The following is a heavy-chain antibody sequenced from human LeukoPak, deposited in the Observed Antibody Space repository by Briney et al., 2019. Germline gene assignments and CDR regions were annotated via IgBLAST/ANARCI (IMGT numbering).Heavy chain of an antibody. CDR2: AYYSGST. D-gene: IGHD6-13*01. J-gene: IGHJ4*02. CDR1: GGSISSSSYS. Sequence: SETLSLTCTVSGGSISSSSYSWGWIRQPPGKGLEWIGSAYYSGSTYYNPSLKSRVTISVDTSKNQFSLKLSSVTAADTAVYYCARQRRYSSSWYRDDDYWGQGTLVTVSS. CDR3: ARQRRYSSSWYRDDDY. V-gene: IGHV4-39*01.